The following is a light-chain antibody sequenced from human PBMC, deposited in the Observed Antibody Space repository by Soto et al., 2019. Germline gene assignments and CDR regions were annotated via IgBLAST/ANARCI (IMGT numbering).Light chain of an antibody. CDR1: QSLSSS. CDR2: DAS. Sequence: EIVLTQSPTTLSLSPGDRATLSCRASQSLSSSLAWYRHQPGQAPRLLIYDASSRATGIPGRFSGSGSGTHFTLTISSLQPEDFGVYYCQHCSNWPSVTFGGGTKVEIK. J-gene: IGKJ4*01. V-gene: IGKV3-11*01. CDR3: QHCSNWPSVT.